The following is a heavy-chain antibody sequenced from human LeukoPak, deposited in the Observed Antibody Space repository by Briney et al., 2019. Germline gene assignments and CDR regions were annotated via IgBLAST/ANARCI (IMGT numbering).Heavy chain of an antibody. CDR3: ARGGLNALEAFDI. CDR2: INGDGSST. Sequence: GGSLRLSCAASGFSFSSYWMHWVRHAPGKGLVWVSRINGDGSSTRYADSVKGRFTISRDNAKNTLYLQMTSLRAEDTAVYYCARGGLNALEAFDIWGQGTLVTVCS. J-gene: IGHJ3*02. CDR1: GFSFSSYW. D-gene: IGHD1-1*01. V-gene: IGHV3-74*01.